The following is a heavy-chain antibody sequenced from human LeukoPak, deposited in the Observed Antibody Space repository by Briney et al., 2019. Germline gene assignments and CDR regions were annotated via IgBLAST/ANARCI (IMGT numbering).Heavy chain of an antibody. CDR2: ISSSSSYI. J-gene: IGHJ4*02. D-gene: IGHD6-6*01. CDR3: ARDPSIAARLEIDY. Sequence: GGSLRLSCAASGFTFGSYSMNWVRQAPGKGLEWVSSISSSSSYIYYADSVKGRFTISRDNAKNSLSLQMNSLRAEDTAVYYCARDPSIAARLEIDYWGQGTLVTVSS. CDR1: GFTFGSYS. V-gene: IGHV3-21*01.